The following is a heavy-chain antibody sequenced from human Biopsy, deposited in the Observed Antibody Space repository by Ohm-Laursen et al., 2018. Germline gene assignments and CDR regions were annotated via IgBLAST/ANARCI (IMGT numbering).Heavy chain of an antibody. Sequence: SDTLSLTCSVYNVSFSSFYWSWIRQPPGKGLEWIGEISHTGSTNYNPPLKSRVFMSVDTSRSQLSLTLRSVTAADTAVYYCARDLPSSYYYAMDVWGQGTTVTVSS. CDR2: ISHTGST. V-gene: IGHV4-34*01. CDR3: ARDLPSSYYYAMDV. J-gene: IGHJ6*02. CDR1: NVSFSSFY.